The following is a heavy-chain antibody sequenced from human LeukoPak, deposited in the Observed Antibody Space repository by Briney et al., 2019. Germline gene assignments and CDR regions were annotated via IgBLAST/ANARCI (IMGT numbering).Heavy chain of an antibody. Sequence: PGGSLRLSCAASGFTSSTSIMHWVRQAPGKGLEWVAVISYDGSNKFYADSVKGRFAISRDNSKNTLYLQMNSLRGYDSAVYYCARPLSNGYFHDSGGYYPYAMDVWGQGTTVTVSS. D-gene: IGHD3-22*01. J-gene: IGHJ6*02. CDR1: GFTSSTSI. CDR2: ISYDGSNK. CDR3: ARPLSNGYFHDSGGYYPYAMDV. V-gene: IGHV3-30*09.